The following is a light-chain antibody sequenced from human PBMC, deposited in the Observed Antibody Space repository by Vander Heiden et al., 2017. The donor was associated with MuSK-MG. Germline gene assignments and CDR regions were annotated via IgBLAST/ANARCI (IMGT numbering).Light chain of an antibody. J-gene: IGKJ2*01. CDR3: RQALQTPYT. Sequence: DIVMIQSPLSLPVTPGEPASISCRSSQSLLHSNGYNYLDWYLQKPGQSSQLPIYLGSNRASGVPDRFSGSGSGTDFTLKISRVEAEDVGVYYCRQALQTPYTFGQGTKLEIK. V-gene: IGKV2-28*01. CDR2: LGS. CDR1: QSLLHSNGYNY.